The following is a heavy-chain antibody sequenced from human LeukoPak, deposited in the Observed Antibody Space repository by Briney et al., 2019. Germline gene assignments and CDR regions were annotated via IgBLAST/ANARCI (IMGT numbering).Heavy chain of an antibody. Sequence: ASVKVSCKASGYTFIGFDFHWVRQATGQGLEWMGWMNPNSVNTGYAQKFRGRVTMTRNISISTAYMELRGLRSEDTAVYYCARYHGGGWYLDSWGQGTLVTVSS. V-gene: IGHV1-8*01. CDR1: GYTFIGFD. J-gene: IGHJ4*02. D-gene: IGHD6-19*01. CDR2: MNPNSVNT. CDR3: ARYHGGGWYLDS.